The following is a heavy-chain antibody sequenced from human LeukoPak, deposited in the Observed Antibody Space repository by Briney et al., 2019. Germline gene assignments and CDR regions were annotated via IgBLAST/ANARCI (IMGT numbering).Heavy chain of an antibody. D-gene: IGHD4-17*01. CDR3: ARSLSWAVTTPNDAFDI. CDR2: ISSNGGST. J-gene: IGHJ3*02. CDR1: GFTFSSYA. V-gene: IGHV3-64*01. Sequence: GGSLRLSCAASGFTFSSYAMHWVRQAPGKGLEYVSAISSNGGSTYYANSVKGRFTISRDNSKNTLYLQMGSLRAEDMAVYYCARSLSWAVTTPNDAFDIWGQGTMVTVSS.